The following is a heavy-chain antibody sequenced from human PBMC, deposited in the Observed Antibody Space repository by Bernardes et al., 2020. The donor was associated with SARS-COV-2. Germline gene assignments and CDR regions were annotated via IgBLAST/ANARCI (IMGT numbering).Heavy chain of an antibody. CDR2: ISWSSGSI. J-gene: IGHJ2*01. V-gene: IGHV3-9*01. CDR3: AKDTVYYDSSGLDL. D-gene: IGHD3-22*01. Sequence: GGSLRLSCAASGFTFDDYAMHWVRQAPGKGLEWVSGISWSSGSIGYADSVKGRFTISRDNAKNSLYLQMNSLRAEDTALYYCAKDTVYYDSSGLDLWGRGTLVTVSS. CDR1: GFTFDDYA.